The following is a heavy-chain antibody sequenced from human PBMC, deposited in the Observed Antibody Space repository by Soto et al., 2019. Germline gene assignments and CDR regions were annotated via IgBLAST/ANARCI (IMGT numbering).Heavy chain of an antibody. CDR3: ARDFAYFDS. D-gene: IGHD3-3*01. CDR1: GGSFKSGSYS. CDR2: VYHTGRT. J-gene: IGHJ4*02. Sequence: SETLSLTCTVSGGSFKSGSYSWSWIRQPPGKGLEWIGYVYHTGRTSYNTSLKSRVSISMDTSKNQFSLNLDSVTAADTAVYFCARDFAYFDSWGQGTLVTVSS. V-gene: IGHV4-61*01.